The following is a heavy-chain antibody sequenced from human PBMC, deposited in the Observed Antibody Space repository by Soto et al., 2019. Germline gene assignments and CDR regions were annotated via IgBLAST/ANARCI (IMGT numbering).Heavy chain of an antibody. CDR3: SREPGVRFLEWLPTYNWFNP. Sequence: QVQLVQSGAEVKKPGASVKVSCQASGYNFTNYVVHWVRQAPGQRLEWMGWINAGNGNTKYSQTSQGRITTPSDTSASTAYMELSSLRSEDTAVDYCSREPGVRFLEWLPTYNWFNPLGQGTLVTVTS. V-gene: IGHV1-3*01. J-gene: IGHJ5*02. CDR1: GYNFTNYV. D-gene: IGHD3-3*01. CDR2: INAGNGNT.